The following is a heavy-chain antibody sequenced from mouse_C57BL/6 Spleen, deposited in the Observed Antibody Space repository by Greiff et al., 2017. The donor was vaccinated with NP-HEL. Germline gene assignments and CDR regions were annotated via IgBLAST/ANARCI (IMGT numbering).Heavy chain of an antibody. CDR3: AKGDYYGRRLDYYAKGY. D-gene: IGHD1-1*01. CDR1: GYSFTDYN. V-gene: IGHV1-39*01. CDR2: INPNYGTT. J-gene: IGHJ4*01. Sequence: VQLQQSGPELVKPGASVKISCKASGYSFTDYNMNWVKQSNGKSLEWIGVINPNYGTTSYNQKFKGKATLTVDKSSSTAYMQLNSLPSKDSAVYYCAKGDYYGRRLDYYAKGYWGQGASVTVAS.